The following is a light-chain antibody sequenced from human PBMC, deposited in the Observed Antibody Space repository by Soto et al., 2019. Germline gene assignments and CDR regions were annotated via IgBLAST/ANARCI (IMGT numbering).Light chain of an antibody. Sequence: EIVMTQSPATLSVSPGERATLSCSASQRIDTNLAWYQHKPGQTPRLLIYSASTRATGIPDRFSGSGSGTDFTLTISRLEPEDFAVYYCQQYGSSPTFGPGTKVDIK. CDR2: SAS. V-gene: IGKV3-20*01. CDR3: QQYGSSPT. CDR1: QRIDTN. J-gene: IGKJ3*01.